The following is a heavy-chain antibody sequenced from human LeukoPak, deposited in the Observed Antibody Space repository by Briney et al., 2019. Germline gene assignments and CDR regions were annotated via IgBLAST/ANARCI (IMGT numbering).Heavy chain of an antibody. V-gene: IGHV3-21*01. Sequence: GGSLRLSCAASGFTFSSYSMNWVRQAPGKGLEWVSSISSSSSYICYADSVKGRFTISRDNAKNSLYLQMNSLRAEDTAVYYCASSIAAADVYYGMDVWGQGTTVTVSS. CDR3: ASSIAAADVYYGMDV. CDR1: GFTFSSYS. J-gene: IGHJ6*02. D-gene: IGHD6-13*01. CDR2: ISSSSSYI.